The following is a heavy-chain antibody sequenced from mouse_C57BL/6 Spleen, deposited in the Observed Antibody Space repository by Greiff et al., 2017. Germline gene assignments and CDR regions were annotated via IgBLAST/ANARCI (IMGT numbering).Heavy chain of an antibody. CDR3: ARGWDY. V-gene: IGHV1-76*01. CDR1: GYTFTDYY. D-gene: IGHD3-3*01. J-gene: IGHJ2*01. CDR2: IYPGSGNT. Sequence: QVQLQQSGAELVRPGASVKLSCKASGYTFTDYYINWVKQRPGQGLEWIARIYPGSGNTYYTEKFKGKATLTAEKSSSTACMQLSSLASEDSAVYFCARGWDYWGQGTTLTVSS.